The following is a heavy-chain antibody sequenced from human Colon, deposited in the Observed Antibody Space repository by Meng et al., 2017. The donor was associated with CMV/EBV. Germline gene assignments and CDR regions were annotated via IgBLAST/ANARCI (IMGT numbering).Heavy chain of an antibody. V-gene: IGHV3-66*01. J-gene: IGHJ5*02. CDR1: GFTVSTDY. D-gene: IGHD2-15*01. CDR3: ARTQYLGWQLLRFDP. Sequence: EGELGEAGGNLVQPGGSLRLSCAASGFTVSTDYMSWVRQAPGKGLEWVSVIYSDGNTYYADSVKGRFTISRDNSKNTLYLQMNSLRVEDTAVYYCARTQYLGWQLLRFDPWGQGTLVTVS. CDR2: IYSDGNT.